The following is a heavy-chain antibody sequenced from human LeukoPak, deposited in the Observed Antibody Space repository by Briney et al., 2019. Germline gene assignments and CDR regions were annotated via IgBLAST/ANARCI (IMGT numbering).Heavy chain of an antibody. CDR2: IDPKRGGT. J-gene: IGHJ4*02. CDR3: ARDVGYCSGGTCPIFDY. CDR1: GYTFTGYY. V-gene: IGHV1-2*02. Sequence: ASVTVSCEASGYTFTGYYMHWVRQAPGQGLEWMGWIDPKRGGTKYAQKFQGRVTMTRDTSISAAYMELSSLRSDDTAVYYCARDVGYCSGGTCPIFDYWGQGTLVTVSS. D-gene: IGHD2-15*01.